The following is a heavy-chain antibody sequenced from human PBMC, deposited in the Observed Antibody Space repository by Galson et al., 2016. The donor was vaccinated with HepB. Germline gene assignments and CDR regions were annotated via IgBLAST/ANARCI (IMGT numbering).Heavy chain of an antibody. CDR3: ARVPDDSGSYDNDAFDI. D-gene: IGHD1-26*01. CDR2: ISYDGSKK. CDR1: GFTFSTYA. J-gene: IGHJ3*02. V-gene: IGHV3-30*19. Sequence: SLRLSCAASGFTFSTYAMHWVRQAPGKGLEWVVVISYDGSKKYYADSVKGRFTISRDNSKNTLDLQMNSLTAEDTAVYYCARVPDDSGSYDNDAFDIWGQGTMVTVSA.